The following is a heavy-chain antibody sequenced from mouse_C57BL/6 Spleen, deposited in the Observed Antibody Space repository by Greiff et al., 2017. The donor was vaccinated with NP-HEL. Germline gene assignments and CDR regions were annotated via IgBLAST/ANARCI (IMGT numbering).Heavy chain of an antibody. CDR1: GYAFTNYL. V-gene: IGHV1-54*01. J-gene: IGHJ2*01. Sequence: VQLKESGAELVRPGTSVKVSCKASGYAFTNYLIEWVKQRPGQGLEWIGVINPGSGGTNYNEKFKGKATLTADKSSSTAYMQLSSLTSEDSAVYFCARGGAAQATSLDYWGQGTTLTVSS. CDR2: INPGSGGT. D-gene: IGHD3-2*02. CDR3: ARGGAAQATSLDY.